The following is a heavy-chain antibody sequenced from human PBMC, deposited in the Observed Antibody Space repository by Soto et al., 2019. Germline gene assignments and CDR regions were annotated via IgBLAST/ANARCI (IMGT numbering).Heavy chain of an antibody. V-gene: IGHV3-11*05. Sequence: QVQLVESGGGLVKPGGSLRLSCAASGFTFSDYYMSWIRQAPGKGLVWVSYISSSSTYINYADSVKGRFTISRDNAKNSLYLQMNSLRAEDTAVYYCARWVGNGYLDFLGQGTLVTVSS. CDR2: ISSSSTYI. J-gene: IGHJ4*02. D-gene: IGHD2-8*01. CDR1: GFTFSDYY. CDR3: ARWVGNGYLDF.